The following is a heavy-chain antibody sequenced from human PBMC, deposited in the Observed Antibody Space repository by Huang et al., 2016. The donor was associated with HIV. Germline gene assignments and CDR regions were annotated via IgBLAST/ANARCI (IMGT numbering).Heavy chain of an antibody. CDR3: ARSAYGDLDY. Sequence: QVHLVQSWAEVKKPGASVKVSCKASGYTFTNYDINWVRQAPGRGLEWMGWMNPNTGNTGFAQSFQGRVTMTRKTSITTAYMELISLTSEDTAVYYCARSAYGDLDYWGLGTLVIVSS. J-gene: IGHJ4*02. V-gene: IGHV1-8*02. CDR1: GYTFTNYD. CDR2: MNPNTGNT. D-gene: IGHD4-17*01.